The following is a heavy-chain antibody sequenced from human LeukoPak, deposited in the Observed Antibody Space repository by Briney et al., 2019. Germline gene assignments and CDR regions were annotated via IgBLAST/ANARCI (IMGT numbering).Heavy chain of an antibody. J-gene: IGHJ3*02. CDR2: ISGSGGST. CDR1: GFTFSSYA. CDR3: ARGNNYYDSSGPLNDAFDI. D-gene: IGHD3-22*01. V-gene: IGHV3-23*01. Sequence: QSGGSLRLSCAASGFTFSSYAMSWVRQAPGKGLEWVSAISGSGGSTYYADSVKGRFTISRDNSKNTLYLQMNSLRAGDTAVYYCARGNNYYDSSGPLNDAFDIWGQGTMVTVSS.